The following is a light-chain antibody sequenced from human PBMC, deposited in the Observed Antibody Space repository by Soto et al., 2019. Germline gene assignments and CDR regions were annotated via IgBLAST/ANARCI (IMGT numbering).Light chain of an antibody. CDR1: QSISSW. V-gene: IGKV1-5*01. J-gene: IGKJ2*01. CDR3: QQYNYLMYT. Sequence: DIQMTQSPSTLSASVGDRVTITCRASQSISSWLAWYQQKPGKAPKLLIYDASSLESGVPSRFSGSGSGTEFILTISSLQPDDFATYYCQQYNYLMYTFGQGTKLEIK. CDR2: DAS.